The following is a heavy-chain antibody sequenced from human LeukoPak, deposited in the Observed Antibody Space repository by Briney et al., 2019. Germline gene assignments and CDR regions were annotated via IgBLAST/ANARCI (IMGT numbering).Heavy chain of an antibody. J-gene: IGHJ6*02. CDR3: ARHIRGLDV. V-gene: IGHV4-59*08. CDR2: IYYSGST. Sequence: PSETLSLTCAVYGGSFSSYYWSWIRQPPGKGLEWIGYIYYSGSTNYNPSLKSRVTISVDTSKNQFSLELSSVTAADTAVYYCARHIRGLDVWGQGTTVTVSS. CDR1: GGSFSSYY.